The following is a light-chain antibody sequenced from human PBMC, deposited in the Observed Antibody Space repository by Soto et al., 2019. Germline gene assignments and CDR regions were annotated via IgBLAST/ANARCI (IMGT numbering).Light chain of an antibody. CDR1: QRVNTY. CDR2: GAS. J-gene: IGKJ1*01. CDR3: QQYDQWWT. Sequence: EIVMTQSPATLSVSVEERATFSCRASQRVNTYLACYHLKPGQAPRLLFYGASIRTTGIPARFSGSGSGTEYSLTISSLQSEDIGVYFCQQYDQWWTFGQGAKVDIK. V-gene: IGKV3-15*01.